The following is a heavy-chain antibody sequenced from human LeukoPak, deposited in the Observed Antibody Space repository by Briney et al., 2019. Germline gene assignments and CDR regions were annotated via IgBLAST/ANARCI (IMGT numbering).Heavy chain of an antibody. D-gene: IGHD2-15*01. CDR1: GFIFNHFA. V-gene: IGHV3-23*01. CDR3: ARVSSMVGHTPDI. CDR2: VSSPGGTT. J-gene: IGHJ3*02. Sequence: PGGSLRLSCAASGFIFNHFAMSWVRQAPGKGLEWVSTVSSPGGTTYYADSVKGRFTISRDNSKNTLDLQMTNLRAEDAAVYYCARVSSMVGHTPDIWGQGTMVTVSA.